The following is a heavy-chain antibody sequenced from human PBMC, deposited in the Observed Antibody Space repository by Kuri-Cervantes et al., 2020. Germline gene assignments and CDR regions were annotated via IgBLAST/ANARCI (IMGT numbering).Heavy chain of an antibody. CDR2: ITPFNGNT. CDR3: ARRIVGWVEDWFDP. Sequence: ASVKVSCKASGYTFTSYAIHWVRQAPGQRLEWMGWITPFNGNTNYAQKVQDRVTITRDRSMSIAYMELRSLRYDDTAVYYCARRIVGWVEDWFDPWGQGTLVTVSS. D-gene: IGHD1-26*01. CDR1: GYTFTSYA. V-gene: IGHV1-3*01. J-gene: IGHJ5*02.